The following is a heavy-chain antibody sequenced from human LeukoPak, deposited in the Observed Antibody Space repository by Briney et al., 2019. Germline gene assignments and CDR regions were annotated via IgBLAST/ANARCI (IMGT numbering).Heavy chain of an antibody. CDR1: GYTFTSYY. V-gene: IGHV1-46*01. CDR3: ARSSPYSSSWYGGGFDY. D-gene: IGHD6-13*01. CDR2: INPSGGST. J-gene: IGHJ4*02. Sequence: ASVKVSCKAPGYTFTSYYMHWVRQAPGQGLEWMGIINPSGGSTSYAQKFQGRVTMTRDTSTSTVYMELSSLRSEDTAVYYCARSSPYSSSWYGGGFDYWGQGTLVTVSS.